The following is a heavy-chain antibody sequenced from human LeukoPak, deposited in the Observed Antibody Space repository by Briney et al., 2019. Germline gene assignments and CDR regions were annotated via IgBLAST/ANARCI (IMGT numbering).Heavy chain of an antibody. Sequence: GGSLRLSYAASGFTFSTYAMHWVRQGPGKGLEWVAVISYDGSNKYYADSVKSRFTISRDDSKNTLYLQMSSLSAEDTAVYYCARTTTPHYYGSGSYALGYWGQGTLVTVPS. D-gene: IGHD3-10*01. CDR3: ARTTTPHYYGSGSYALGY. CDR2: ISYDGSNK. CDR1: GFTFSTYA. V-gene: IGHV3-30-3*01. J-gene: IGHJ4*02.